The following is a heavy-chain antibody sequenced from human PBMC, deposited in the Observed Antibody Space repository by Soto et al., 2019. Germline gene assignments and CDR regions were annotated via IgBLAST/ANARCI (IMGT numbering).Heavy chain of an antibody. CDR2: IWYDGSNK. CDR1: GFTFSSYI. CDR3: ARANYYDSSGYADY. V-gene: IGHV3-33*01. J-gene: IGHJ4*02. Sequence: GGSLRLSCAASGFTFSSYIMHWVRQAPGKGLEWVAVIWYDGSNKYYADSVKGRFTISRDNSKNTLYLQMNTLRAEDAAVYYCARANYYDSSGYADYWGQGTLVTFCS. D-gene: IGHD3-22*01.